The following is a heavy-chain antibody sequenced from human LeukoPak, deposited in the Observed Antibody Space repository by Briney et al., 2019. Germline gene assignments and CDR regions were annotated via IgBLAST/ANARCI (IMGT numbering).Heavy chain of an antibody. CDR3: ARDLGGSDWYFDL. J-gene: IGHJ2*01. CDR1: GGTFSSYA. CDR2: IIPIFGTA. D-gene: IGHD2-15*01. V-gene: IGHV1-69*05. Sequence: SVKVSCKASGGTFSSYAISWVRQPPGHGLEWMGGIIPIFGTANYAQKFQGRVTITTDESTSTAYMELSSLRSEDTAVYYCARDLGGSDWYFDLWGRGTLVTVSS.